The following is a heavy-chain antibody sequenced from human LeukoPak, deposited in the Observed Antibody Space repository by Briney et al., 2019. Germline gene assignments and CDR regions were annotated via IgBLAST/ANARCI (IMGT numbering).Heavy chain of an antibody. D-gene: IGHD2-21*02. Sequence: GGSLRLSCAASGFTFSSYSMNWVRQAPGKGLEWVSSISSSSSYIYYADSVEGRFTISRDNAKNSLYLQMNSLRAEDTAVYYCAKMPTSQHIVVVTATHWYFDLWGRGTLVTVSS. CDR1: GFTFSSYS. CDR3: AKMPTSQHIVVVTATHWYFDL. V-gene: IGHV3-21*04. CDR2: ISSSSSYI. J-gene: IGHJ2*01.